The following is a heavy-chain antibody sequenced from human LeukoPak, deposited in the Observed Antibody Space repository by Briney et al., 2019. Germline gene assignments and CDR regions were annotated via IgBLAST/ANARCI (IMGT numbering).Heavy chain of an antibody. CDR1: GFTFSSYG. CDR3: AKGQVRYSGYEVPTDY. CDR2: IRYDGSNK. Sequence: GGSLRLSCAASGFTFSSYGMHWVRQAPGKGLEWVAFIRYDGSNKYYADSVKGRFTISRDNSKNTLYLQMNSLRAEDTAVYYCAKGQVRYSGYEVPTDYWGQGTLVTVSS. D-gene: IGHD5-12*01. V-gene: IGHV3-30*02. J-gene: IGHJ4*02.